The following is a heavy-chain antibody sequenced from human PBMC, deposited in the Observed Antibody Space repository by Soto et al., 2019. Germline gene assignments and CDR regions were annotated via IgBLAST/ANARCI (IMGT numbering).Heavy chain of an antibody. V-gene: IGHV4-34*01. CDR1: GGSFSGYY. D-gene: IGHD3-10*01. CDR3: ARGPAVRGYSWFDP. J-gene: IGHJ5*02. CDR2: IKHSGRT. Sequence: QVQLQQWGAGLLKPSETLSLTCAVYGGSFSGYYWSWIRQPPGKGLEWIGEIKHSGRTNYNPSLTSRVPISVDTSKNLFSLKLSSVTAADTAVYYCARGPAVRGYSWFDPWGQGTLVTVSS.